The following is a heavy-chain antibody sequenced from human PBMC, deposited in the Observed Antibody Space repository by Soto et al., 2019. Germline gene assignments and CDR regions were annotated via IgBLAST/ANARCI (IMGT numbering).Heavy chain of an antibody. CDR2: IDWDDDK. J-gene: IGHJ6*02. CDR3: ARSTDYYDSSGPPYYGMDV. D-gene: IGHD3-22*01. V-gene: IGHV2-70*01. Sequence: SGPTLVNPTQTLTLTRTFSGFSLSTSGMCVSWIRQPPGKALEWLALIDWDDDKYYSTSLKTRLTISKDTSKNQVVLTMTNMDPVDTATYYCARSTDYYDSSGPPYYGMDVWGQGTTVTVSS. CDR1: GFSLSTSGMC.